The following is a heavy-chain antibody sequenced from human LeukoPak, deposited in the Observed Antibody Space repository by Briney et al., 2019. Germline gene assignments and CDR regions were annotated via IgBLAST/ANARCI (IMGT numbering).Heavy chain of an antibody. J-gene: IGHJ4*02. CDR3: ARAKNSDYYYVDY. Sequence: PGGSLRLSCAASGFTFSNYNMNWVPQAPGKGLEWVSYISSGRSAIYYADSVKGRFTISRDNAKNSLYLQMNSLRDEDTAVCYCARAKNSDYYYVDYWGQGTLVTVSS. CDR1: GFTFSNYN. D-gene: IGHD2-21*02. CDR2: ISSGRSAI. V-gene: IGHV3-48*02.